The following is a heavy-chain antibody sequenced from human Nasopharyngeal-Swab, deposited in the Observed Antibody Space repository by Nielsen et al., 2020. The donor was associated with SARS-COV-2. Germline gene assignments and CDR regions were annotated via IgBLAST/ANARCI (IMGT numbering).Heavy chain of an antibody. CDR1: GGSIRSYY. D-gene: IGHD1-26*01. CDR2: FSYTGIT. J-gene: IGHJ4*02. CDR3: AREVVGGLVDS. Sequence: GSLRLSCTVSGGSIRSYYWSWIRQPPGKGLEWIGYFSYTGITNYNPSLKSRVTISVDMSKNQFSLKLSSVAAADTAVYYCAREVVGGLVDSWGQGTLVTVSS. V-gene: IGHV4-59*12.